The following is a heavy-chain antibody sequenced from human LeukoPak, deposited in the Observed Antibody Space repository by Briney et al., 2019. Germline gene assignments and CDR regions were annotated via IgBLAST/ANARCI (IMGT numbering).Heavy chain of an antibody. D-gene: IGHD3-3*01. CDR1: GGSISSGSYY. V-gene: IGHV4-61*02. J-gene: IGHJ4*02. Sequence: TSETLSLTCTVSGGSISSGSYYWRWIRQPAGKGLEWIGRIYTSGSTNYNPSLKSRVTISVDTSKNQFSLKLSSVTAADTAVYYCARSYYDLPSFDYWGQGTLVTVSS. CDR3: ARSYYDLPSFDY. CDR2: IYTSGST.